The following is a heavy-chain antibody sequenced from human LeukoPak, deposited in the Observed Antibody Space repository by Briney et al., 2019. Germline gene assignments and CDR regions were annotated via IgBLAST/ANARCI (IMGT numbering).Heavy chain of an antibody. V-gene: IGHV4-4*07. Sequence: SETLSLTCTVSGGSISSYYWSWIRQPAGKGLEWIGRIYTSGSTNYNPSLKSRVTMSVDTSKNQFSLKLSSVTAADTAMYYCASISSTRAPYYYGMDVWGQGTTVTVSS. CDR2: IYTSGST. J-gene: IGHJ6*02. D-gene: IGHD2-2*01. CDR1: GGSISSYY. CDR3: ASISSTRAPYYYGMDV.